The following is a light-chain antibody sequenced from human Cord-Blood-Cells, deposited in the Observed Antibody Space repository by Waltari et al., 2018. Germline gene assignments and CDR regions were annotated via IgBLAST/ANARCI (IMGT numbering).Light chain of an antibody. Sequence: PASVSGSPGQSITIFCTGTSSDVGGYNYVSWYQQHPGKAPKLMIYDVSNRPSGVSNRFSGSKSGNTASLTISGLQAEDEADYYCSSYTSSSTWVFGGGTKLTVL. CDR1: SSDVGGYNY. V-gene: IGLV2-14*01. J-gene: IGLJ3*02. CDR3: SSYTSSSTWV. CDR2: DVS.